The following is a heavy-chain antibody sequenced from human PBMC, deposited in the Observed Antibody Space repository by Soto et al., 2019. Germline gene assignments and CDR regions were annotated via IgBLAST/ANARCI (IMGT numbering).Heavy chain of an antibody. CDR1: GGSISSGPYS. J-gene: IGHJ2*01. CDR3: ARGGSLYWYFDL. V-gene: IGHV4-39*01. D-gene: IGHD1-26*01. Sequence: SETLSLTCSVSGGSISSGPYSWGWIRQPPGKGLEWIGTFHYSGRTYYSPSLESRVTISVDTSKSQFSLKVSSVTAADTAVYYCARGGSLYWYFDLWGRGTLVTVSS. CDR2: FHYSGRT.